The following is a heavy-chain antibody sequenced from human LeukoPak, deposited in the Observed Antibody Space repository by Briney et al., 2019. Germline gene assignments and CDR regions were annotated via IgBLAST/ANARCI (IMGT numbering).Heavy chain of an antibody. CDR3: ARDQIPAPGPLDS. CDR1: GYTFTGYY. D-gene: IGHD2-2*01. CDR2: LNPNSGGT. J-gene: IGHJ4*02. Sequence: ASVKVSCKASGYTFTGYYMHWVRQAPGQGLEWMGWLNPNSGGTAYAQRFQGRVTMTRDTSINTAYMELSRLTSDDTAVYYCARDQIPAPGPLDSWGQGTLVTVSS. V-gene: IGHV1-2*02.